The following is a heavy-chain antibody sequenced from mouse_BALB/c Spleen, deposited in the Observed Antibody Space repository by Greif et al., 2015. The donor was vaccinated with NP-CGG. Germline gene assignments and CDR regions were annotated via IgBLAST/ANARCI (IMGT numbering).Heavy chain of an antibody. V-gene: IGHV6-6*01. CDR3: TRGGETGGDAMDY. CDR1: GFTFSDAW. J-gene: IGHJ4*01. CDR2: IRSKANNHAT. Sequence: EVQRVESGGGLVQPGGSMKLSCAASGFTFSDAWMDWVRQSPEKGLEWVAEIRSKANNHATYYAESVKGRFTISRDDSKSGVYLQMNSLRAEDTGIYYGTRGGETGGDAMDYWGQGTSVTVSS. D-gene: IGHD2-13*01.